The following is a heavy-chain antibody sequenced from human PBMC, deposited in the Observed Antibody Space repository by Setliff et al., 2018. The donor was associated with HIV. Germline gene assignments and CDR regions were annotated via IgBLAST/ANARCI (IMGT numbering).Heavy chain of an antibody. J-gene: IGHJ6*02. Sequence: GGSLSLSCAASGFTFSNAWKSWGRQAPGKGLEWVGRIKSKTDGGTTDYAAPVKGRFTISRDDSKNTLYLQMNSLKTEDTAVYYCTTVTESVGITFGNYGMDVWGQGTTVTVSS. CDR3: TTVTESVGITFGNYGMDV. CDR2: IKSKTDGGTT. CDR1: GFTFSNAW. V-gene: IGHV3-15*01. D-gene: IGHD3-16*01.